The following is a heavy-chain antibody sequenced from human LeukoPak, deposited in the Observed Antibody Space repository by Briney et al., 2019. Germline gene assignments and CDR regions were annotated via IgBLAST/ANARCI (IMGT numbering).Heavy chain of an antibody. CDR1: GVSFSGYY. CDR3: ARGRTYYYDSSGSDAFDI. Sequence: SETLSLTCAVYGVSFSGYYWSWIRQPPGKGLEWIGEINHSGSTNYNPSLKSRVTISVDTSKNQFSLKLSSVTAADTAVYYCARGRTYYYDSSGSDAFDIWGQGTMVTVSS. D-gene: IGHD3-22*01. CDR2: INHSGST. J-gene: IGHJ3*02. V-gene: IGHV4-34*01.